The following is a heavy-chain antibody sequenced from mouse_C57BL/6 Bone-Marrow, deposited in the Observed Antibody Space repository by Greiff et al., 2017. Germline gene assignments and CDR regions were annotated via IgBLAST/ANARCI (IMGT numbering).Heavy chain of an antibody. Sequence: EVQVVESGPGLVKPSQSLSLTCSVTGYSITSGYYWNWIRQFPGNKLEWMGYISYDGSNNYNPSLKNRISITRDTSKNQFFLKLNSVTTEDTATYYCAREGVLGLYYYAMDYWGQGTSVTVSS. D-gene: IGHD4-1*01. CDR1: GYSITSGYY. CDR2: ISYDGSN. V-gene: IGHV3-6*01. CDR3: AREGVLGLYYYAMDY. J-gene: IGHJ4*01.